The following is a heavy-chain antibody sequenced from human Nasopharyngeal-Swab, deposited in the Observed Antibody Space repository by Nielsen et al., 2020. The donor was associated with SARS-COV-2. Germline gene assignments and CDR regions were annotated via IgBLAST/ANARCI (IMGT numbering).Heavy chain of an antibody. J-gene: IGHJ6*03. CDR3: ARLVPYYYYYMDV. V-gene: IGHV4-34*01. Sequence: GSLRLSCAVYGGSFSGYYWSWIRQSPGKGLEWIGEINHSGSTNYNPSLKSRVTISVDTSKNQFSLKLSSVTAADTAVYYCARLVPYYYYYMDVWGKGTTVTVSS. D-gene: IGHD3-10*01. CDR1: GGSFSGYY. CDR2: INHSGST.